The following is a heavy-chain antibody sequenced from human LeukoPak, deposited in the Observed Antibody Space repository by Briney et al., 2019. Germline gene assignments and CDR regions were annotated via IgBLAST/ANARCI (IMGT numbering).Heavy chain of an antibody. CDR1: GFTFSSYS. Sequence: GGSLRPSCAASGFTFSSYSMNWVRQAPGKGLEWVSSISSSSSYIYYADSVKGRFTISRDNAKNSLYLQMNSLRAEDTAVYYCARGSDYGDYYFDYWGQGTLVTVSS. CDR2: ISSSSSYI. J-gene: IGHJ4*02. V-gene: IGHV3-21*01. D-gene: IGHD4-17*01. CDR3: ARGSDYGDYYFDY.